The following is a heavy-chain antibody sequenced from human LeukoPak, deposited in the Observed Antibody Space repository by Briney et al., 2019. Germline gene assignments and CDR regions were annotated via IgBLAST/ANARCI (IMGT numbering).Heavy chain of an antibody. J-gene: IGHJ4*02. D-gene: IGHD3-22*01. V-gene: IGHV1-18*01. CDR2: ISAYNGYT. CDR1: GYTFTSYG. Sequence: ASVKVSCKASGYTFTSYGISWVRQAPGQRLEWMGWISAYNGYTHYAQMLQGRVTMTTDTSTTTAYMELRSLGSDDTAVYYCARGGHRMYYYGSSDYRFDYWGQGTLVTVSS. CDR3: ARGGHRMYYYGSSDYRFDY.